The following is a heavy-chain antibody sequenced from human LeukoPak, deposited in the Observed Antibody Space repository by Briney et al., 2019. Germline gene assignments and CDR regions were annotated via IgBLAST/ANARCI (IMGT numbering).Heavy chain of an antibody. Sequence: GGSLRLSCAASGFTFSSYAMHWVRQAPGKGLEWVAVISYDGSNKYYADSVKGRFTISRDNAQNSLYLQMNSLRVEDTAVYSCARVGWELLNLHFDPWGQGTLVTVSS. CDR3: ARVGWELLNLHFDP. CDR2: ISYDGSNK. J-gene: IGHJ5*02. D-gene: IGHD1-26*01. CDR1: GFTFSSYA. V-gene: IGHV3-30-3*01.